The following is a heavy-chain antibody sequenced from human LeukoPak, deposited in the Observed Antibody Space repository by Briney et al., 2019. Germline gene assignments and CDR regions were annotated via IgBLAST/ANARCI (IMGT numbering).Heavy chain of an antibody. J-gene: IGHJ4*02. V-gene: IGHV3-53*01. CDR2: LYSGGSA. CDR3: ARDYESLFDY. D-gene: IGHD3-3*01. Sequence: PGGSLRLSCAASGFTVSSNYMSWVRQASEKGLEWVSILYSGGSAYYADSVKGRFTISRDNSKNTLYLQINSLRAEDTALYYCARDYESLFDYWGQGTLVTVSS. CDR1: GFTVSSNY.